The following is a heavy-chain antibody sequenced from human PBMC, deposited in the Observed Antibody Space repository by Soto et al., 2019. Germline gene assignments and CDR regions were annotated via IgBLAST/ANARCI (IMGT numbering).Heavy chain of an antibody. CDR1: GYTFTSYD. V-gene: IGHV1-69*13. Sequence: SVKVSCKASGYTFTSYDINWVRQAPGHGLEWIGRIIPIFGTASYAQKFQGRVTITADESTSTAYMELSSLRSDDTAVYYCAREDRDRETGLVPAAIDGMDVWGQGTTVTVSS. J-gene: IGHJ6*02. CDR3: AREDRDRETGLVPAAIDGMDV. CDR2: IIPIFGTA. D-gene: IGHD2-2*01.